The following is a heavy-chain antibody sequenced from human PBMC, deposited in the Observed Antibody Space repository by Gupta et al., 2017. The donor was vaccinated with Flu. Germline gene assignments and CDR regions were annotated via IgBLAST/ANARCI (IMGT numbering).Heavy chain of an antibody. J-gene: IGHJ4*02. Sequence: QVQLQQWGAGLLKPSETLSLTCAVYGGSSSGYYWSWIRQPPGKGLEWIGEINHSGSTNYNPSLKSRVTISVDTSKNQFSLKLSSVTAADTAVYYCARGEEYGDYARGEDWGQGTLVTVSS. CDR2: INHSGST. D-gene: IGHD4-17*01. V-gene: IGHV4-34*01. CDR3: ARGEEYGDYARGED. CDR1: GGSSSGYY.